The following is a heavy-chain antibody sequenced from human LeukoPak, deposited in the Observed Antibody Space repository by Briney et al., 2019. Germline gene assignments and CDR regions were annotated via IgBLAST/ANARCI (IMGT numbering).Heavy chain of an antibody. CDR2: IYYSGST. D-gene: IGHD3-22*01. CDR1: GGSISSSSYY. Sequence: PSETPSLTCTVSGGSISSSSYYWGWIRQPPGKGLEWIGSIYYSGSTYYNPSLKSRVTISVDTSKNQFSLKLSSVTAADTAVYYCASGHARITMIVVVIFDAFDIWGQGTMATVSS. J-gene: IGHJ3*02. CDR3: ASGHARITMIVVVIFDAFDI. V-gene: IGHV4-39*01.